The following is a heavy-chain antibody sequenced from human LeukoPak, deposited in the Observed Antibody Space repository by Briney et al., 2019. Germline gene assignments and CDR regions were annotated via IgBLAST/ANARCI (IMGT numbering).Heavy chain of an antibody. D-gene: IGHD3-3*01. CDR1: GGTFSSYA. Sequence: SVKVSCKASGGTFSSYAISWVRQAPGQGLEWMGGIIPIFGTANYAQKFQGRVTITADESTSTAYMELSSLRSEDTAVYYCARGELRFLEWLSGDAFDIWGQGTMVTVSS. CDR2: IIPIFGTA. V-gene: IGHV1-69*13. J-gene: IGHJ3*02. CDR3: ARGELRFLEWLSGDAFDI.